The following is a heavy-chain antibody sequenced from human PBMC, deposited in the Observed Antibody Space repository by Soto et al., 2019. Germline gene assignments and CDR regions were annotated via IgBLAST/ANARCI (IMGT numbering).Heavy chain of an antibody. D-gene: IGHD2-15*01. Sequence: GGSLRLSCAASGFTFSSYSMNWVRQAPGKGLEWVSSISSSSSYIYYADSVKGRFTISRDNAKNSLYLQMNSLRAEDTAVYYCARDSGALVVVAAMDYWGQGTLVTVSS. V-gene: IGHV3-21*01. CDR2: ISSSSSYI. CDR1: GFTFSSYS. CDR3: ARDSGALVVVAAMDY. J-gene: IGHJ4*02.